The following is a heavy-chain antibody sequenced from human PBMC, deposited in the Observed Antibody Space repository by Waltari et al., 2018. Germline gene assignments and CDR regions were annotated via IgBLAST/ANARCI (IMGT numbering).Heavy chain of an antibody. CDR3: ARDEATGYFDS. D-gene: IGHD1-1*01. J-gene: IGHJ4*02. CDR1: DDSFNDYY. CDR2: IDYSGST. Sequence: QVQLQESGPGLVKPSETLSLTCTIYDDSFNDYYWFWIRQPPGKGLEWLGYIDYSGSTDSSPSFKSRVTMSIDTSKNQFSLNLSSVSAADTAVYYCARDEATGYFDSWGQGTLVTVSS. V-gene: IGHV4-59*01.